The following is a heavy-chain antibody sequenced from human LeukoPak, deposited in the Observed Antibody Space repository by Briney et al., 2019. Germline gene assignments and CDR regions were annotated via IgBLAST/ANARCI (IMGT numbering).Heavy chain of an antibody. V-gene: IGHV1-69*05. CDR1: GGTFSSYA. J-gene: IGHJ3*02. D-gene: IGHD3-22*01. CDR3: AGEGYYYDSSGYAYI. Sequence: SVKVSCMASGGTFSSYAISWVRQAPGQGLEWMGRIIPIFGTANYAQKFQGRVTITTDESTSTAYMELSSLRSEDTAVYYCAGEGYYYDSSGYAYIWGQGTMVTVSS. CDR2: IIPIFGTA.